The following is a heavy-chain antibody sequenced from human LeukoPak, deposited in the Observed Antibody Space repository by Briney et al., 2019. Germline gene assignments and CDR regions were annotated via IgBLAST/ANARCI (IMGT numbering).Heavy chain of an antibody. J-gene: IGHJ4*02. CDR1: GGSFSGYY. CDR3: ARRAVRGVILATT. Sequence: SETLSLTCAVYGGSFSGYYWSWIRQPPEKGLEWIGEINHSGSTNYNPSLKSRVTISVDTSKNQFSLKLSSVTAADTAVYYCARRAVRGVILATTWGQGTLVTVSS. CDR2: INHSGST. D-gene: IGHD3-10*01. V-gene: IGHV4-34*01.